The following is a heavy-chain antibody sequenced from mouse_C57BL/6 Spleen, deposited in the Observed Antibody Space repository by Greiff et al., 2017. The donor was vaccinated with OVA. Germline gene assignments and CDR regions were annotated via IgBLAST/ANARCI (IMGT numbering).Heavy chain of an antibody. CDR3: ARERSSYCFDY. CDR2: IDPSDSYT. CDR1: GYTFTSYW. J-gene: IGHJ2*01. D-gene: IGHD1-1*01. Sequence: QVQLQQPGAELVRPGPSVKLSCKASGYTFTSYWMHWVKQRPGQGLEWIGVIDPSDSYTNYNQKFKGKATLTVDTSSSTAYMQLSSLTSEDSAVYYCARERSSYCFDYWGQGTTLTVSS. V-gene: IGHV1-59*01.